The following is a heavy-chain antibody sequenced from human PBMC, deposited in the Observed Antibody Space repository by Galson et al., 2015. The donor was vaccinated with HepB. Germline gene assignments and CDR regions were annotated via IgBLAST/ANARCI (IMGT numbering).Heavy chain of an antibody. CDR3: AKVDGGHVFDY. J-gene: IGHJ4*02. CDR2: VSWDGGDT. Sequence: SLRLSCAASGFTFDDYAMHWVRQGPGRGLEWVSLVSWDGGDTYYADSVKGRFTISRDNSKNSLYLQMNSLRAEDTALYYCAKVDGGHVFDYWDQGTLVTVSS. CDR1: GFTFDDYA. D-gene: IGHD4-23*01. V-gene: IGHV3-43D*03.